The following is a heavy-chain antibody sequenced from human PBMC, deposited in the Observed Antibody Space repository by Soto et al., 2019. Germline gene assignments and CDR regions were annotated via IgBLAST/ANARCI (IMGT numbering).Heavy chain of an antibody. CDR3: ASENESYRSPEY. V-gene: IGHV4-4*07. CDR2: LYSTGTL. D-gene: IGHD3-16*02. J-gene: IGHJ4*02. CDR1: VDSISYYT. Sequence: SETLSLTCIFSVDSISYYTWTCIRQPAGKTLEWIGRLYSTGTLTYNPTLKSRVTTSVDTSKNQLSLTLNSVTAADTAVYFCASENESYRSPEYLGQGTEVIVSS.